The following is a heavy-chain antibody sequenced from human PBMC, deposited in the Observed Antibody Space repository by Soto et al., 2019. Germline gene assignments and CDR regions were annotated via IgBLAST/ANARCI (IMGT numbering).Heavy chain of an antibody. CDR2: IYYSGST. J-gene: IGHJ2*01. CDR3: ATRENWGYGWYFDL. CDR1: GGSISSSSYY. D-gene: IGHD7-27*01. V-gene: IGHV4-39*01. Sequence: QLQLQESGPGLVKPSETLSLTCTVSGGSISSSSYYWGWIRQPPGKGLEWIGSIYYSGSTYYNPSLKSRVTISVDTSKNQFSLKLSSVTAADTAVYYCATRENWGYGWYFDLWGRGTLVTVSS.